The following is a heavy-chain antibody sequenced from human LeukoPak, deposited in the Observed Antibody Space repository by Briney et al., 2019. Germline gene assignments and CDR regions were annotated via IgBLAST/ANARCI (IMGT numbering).Heavy chain of an antibody. CDR2: IYTSGST. J-gene: IGHJ4*02. Sequence: SETLSLTCTVSGGSISSYYWSWIRQPAGKGLEWIGRIYTSGSTNYNPSLKSRVTMSVDTSKNQFSLKLSPVTAADTAVYYCARQFFSVRGDVFDYWGQGTLVTVSS. CDR1: GGSISSYY. D-gene: IGHD3-10*01. CDR3: ARQFFSVRGDVFDY. V-gene: IGHV4-4*07.